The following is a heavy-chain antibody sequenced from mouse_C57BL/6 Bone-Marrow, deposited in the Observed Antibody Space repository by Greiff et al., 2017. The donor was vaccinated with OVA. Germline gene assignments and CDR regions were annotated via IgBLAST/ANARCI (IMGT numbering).Heavy chain of an antibody. D-gene: IGHD1-1*01. CDR1: GYTFTSYW. J-gene: IGHJ2*01. CDR2: IYPGSGST. V-gene: IGHV1-55*01. CDR3: AGPYYYGSIYYFDY. Sequence: VQLQQPGAELVKPGASVKMSCKASGYTFTSYWITWVKQRPGQGLEWIGDIYPGSGSTNYNEKFKSKATLTVDTSASTAYMQLSSLTSEDSAVYYCAGPYYYGSIYYFDYWGQGTTLTVSS.